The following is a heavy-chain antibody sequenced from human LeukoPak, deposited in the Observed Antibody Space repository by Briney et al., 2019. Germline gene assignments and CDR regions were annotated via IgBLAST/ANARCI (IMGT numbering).Heavy chain of an antibody. J-gene: IGHJ5*02. V-gene: IGHV7-4-1*02. CDR3: ARDIGMITFGGVYFDP. Sequence: ASVEVSCKASGYTFTSYAMNWVRQAPGQGLEWMGWINTNTGNPTYAQGFTGRFVFSLDTSVSTAYLQISSLKAEDTAVYYCARDIGMITFGGVYFDPWGQGTLVTVSS. CDR2: INTNTGNP. D-gene: IGHD3-16*01. CDR1: GYTFTSYA.